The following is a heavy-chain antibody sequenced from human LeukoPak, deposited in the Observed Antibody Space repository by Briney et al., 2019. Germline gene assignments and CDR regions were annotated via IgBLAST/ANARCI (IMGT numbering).Heavy chain of an antibody. V-gene: IGHV4-61*02. D-gene: IGHD1-26*01. CDR1: GGSISSSSYY. CDR2: INTSGTT. Sequence: SETLSLTCTVSGGSISSSSYYWSWIRQPAGKRLEWIGRINTSGTTHYNPSLNSRVTMSVDTSKNQFSLKLTSVTAADTALYYCARNVGYNWFDPWGQGTLVTVSS. CDR3: ARNVGYNWFDP. J-gene: IGHJ5*02.